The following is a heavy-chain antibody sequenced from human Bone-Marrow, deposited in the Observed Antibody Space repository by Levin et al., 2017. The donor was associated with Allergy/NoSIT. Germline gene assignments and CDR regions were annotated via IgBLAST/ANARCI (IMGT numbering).Heavy chain of an antibody. J-gene: IGHJ4*02. CDR3: AKSYVREAMVDY. V-gene: IGHV3-30*18. Sequence: GGSLRLSCAASGFTFSSYGMHWVRQAPGKGLEWVAVISYDGSNKYYADSVKGRFTISRDNSKNKLYLQMNSLRAEETAVYYCAKSYVREAMVDYWGQGTLVTVSS. D-gene: IGHD4/OR15-4a*01. CDR1: GFTFSSYG. CDR2: ISYDGSNK.